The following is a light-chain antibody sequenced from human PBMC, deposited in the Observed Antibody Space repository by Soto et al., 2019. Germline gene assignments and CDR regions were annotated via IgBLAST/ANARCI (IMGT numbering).Light chain of an antibody. J-gene: IGKJ2*01. V-gene: IGKV3-11*01. CDR2: GAS. CDR3: QQRDKWPRT. Sequence: EIVLTQSPATLSLSPGERATLSCRASQSVSSYLAWYQHKPGQAPRLLIYGASNRATDIPARFSGRGSGTDFTLTISSLESGASAVYYCQQRDKWPRTFGQGTKLEIK. CDR1: QSVSSY.